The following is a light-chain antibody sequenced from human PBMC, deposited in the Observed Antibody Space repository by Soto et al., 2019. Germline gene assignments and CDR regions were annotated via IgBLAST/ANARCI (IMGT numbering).Light chain of an antibody. V-gene: IGKV3-20*01. CDR1: QTISSF. J-gene: IGKJ1*01. CDR2: GAS. Sequence: IVLTQSPCTLSLSPGEGATLSCRASQTISSFLAWYQQKRGQAPRLLIHGASNRATGIPDRFSGSGSGTDFTLTITRLEPEDFAVYYCQQYGGSPRTFGQGTKVDIK. CDR3: QQYGGSPRT.